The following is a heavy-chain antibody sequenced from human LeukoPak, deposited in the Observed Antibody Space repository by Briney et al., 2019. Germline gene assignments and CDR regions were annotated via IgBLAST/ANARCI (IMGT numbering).Heavy chain of an antibody. V-gene: IGHV1-8*01. CDR3: VRGENYFDY. CDR2: MNPNSGNT. Sequence: ASVKVSCKASGYTFTSYDINWVRQAPGQGLEWMAWMNPNSGNTGYAQRFQGRVTLTRNTSISTVYMELNSLRSDDTDVYYCVRGENYFDYWGQGTLVTVSS. J-gene: IGHJ4*02. CDR1: GYTFTSYD.